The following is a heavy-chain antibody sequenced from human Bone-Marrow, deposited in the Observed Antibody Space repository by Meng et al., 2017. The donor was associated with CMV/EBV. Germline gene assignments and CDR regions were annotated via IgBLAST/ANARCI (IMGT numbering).Heavy chain of an antibody. J-gene: IGHJ4*02. D-gene: IGHD3-10*01. CDR2: ISTSSSYI. CDR3: ARSVAGLFRGLPNFDY. V-gene: IGHV3-21*01. CDR1: GFAVSSYS. Sequence: SGFAVSSYSRNWVRQAPGKGLEWVSSISTSSSYIFNADSVRGRFTISRDNAKDSLYLQMNSLRAEDTAVYYCARSVAGLFRGLPNFDYWGQGTLVTVSS.